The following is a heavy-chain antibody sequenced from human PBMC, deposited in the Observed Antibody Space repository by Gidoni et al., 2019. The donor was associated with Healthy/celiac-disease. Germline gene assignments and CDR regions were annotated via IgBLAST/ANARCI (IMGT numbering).Heavy chain of an antibody. J-gene: IGHJ5*02. Sequence: QVQLQESGPGLVKPSGTLSLTCAVSGGSISSSNWWSWVRQPPGKGLEWIGEIYHSGSTNYNPSLKSRVTISVDKSKNQFSLKLSSVTAADTAVYYCARARKALGYCSSTSCYGWFDPWGQGTLVTVSS. V-gene: IGHV4-4*02. CDR2: IYHSGST. CDR3: ARARKALGYCSSTSCYGWFDP. D-gene: IGHD2-2*01. CDR1: GGSISSSNW.